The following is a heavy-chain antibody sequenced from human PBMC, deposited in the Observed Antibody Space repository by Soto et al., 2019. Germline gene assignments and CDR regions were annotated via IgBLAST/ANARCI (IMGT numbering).Heavy chain of an antibody. CDR2: IIPILGIA. CDR1: GGTFSSYT. V-gene: IGHV1-69*04. J-gene: IGHJ3*02. CDR3: ARDPYYYDSSGYYLSI. D-gene: IGHD3-22*01. Sequence: SVKVSCKASGGTFSSYTISWVRQAPGQGLEWMGRIIPILGIANYAQKFQGRVTITADKSTSTAYMELSSLRSEDTAVYYCARDPYYYDSSGYYLSIWGQGTMVTVS.